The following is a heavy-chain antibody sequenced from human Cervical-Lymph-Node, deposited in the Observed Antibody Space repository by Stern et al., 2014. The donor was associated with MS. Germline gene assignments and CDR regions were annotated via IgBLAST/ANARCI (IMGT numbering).Heavy chain of an antibody. CDR2: IHPNNGAT. V-gene: IGHV1-2*06. J-gene: IGHJ6*02. CDR3: ARDQGAVRGVWYYCALDV. CDR1: GYTFTAYN. D-gene: IGHD3-10*01. Sequence: QVQLVQSGAEVKKPGASVKVSCKASGYTFTAYNLNWVRQAPGQGLEWMGRIHPNNGATTYAQKFPDRVTMTRDKSISTDYIELNRLTSDATAVYYCARDQGAVRGVWYYCALDVWGQGTSVTVSS.